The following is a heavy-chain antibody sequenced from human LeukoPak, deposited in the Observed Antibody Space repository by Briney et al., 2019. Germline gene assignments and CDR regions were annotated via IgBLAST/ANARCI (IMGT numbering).Heavy chain of an antibody. CDR2: IYYSRST. Sequence: PSETLSLTCTVSGGSLNTYYWSWIRQPPGKGLEWIGFIYYSRSTSYYPSLKSRVTISLDTSKSQFSLKLSSVTAADTAVYYCARGGWYPESFQHWGQGAMVTVSS. J-gene: IGHJ1*01. D-gene: IGHD6-19*01. V-gene: IGHV4-59*01. CDR3: ARGGWYPESFQH. CDR1: GGSLNTYY.